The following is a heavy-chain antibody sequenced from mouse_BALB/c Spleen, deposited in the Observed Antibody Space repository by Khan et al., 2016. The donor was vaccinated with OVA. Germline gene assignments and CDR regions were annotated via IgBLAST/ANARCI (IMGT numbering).Heavy chain of an antibody. CDR2: IYPGNTDT. CDR3: TRRNWDVAWVAY. V-gene: IGHV1-5*01. J-gene: IGHJ3*01. CDR1: GYTFTSYW. D-gene: IGHD4-1*01. Sequence: IQLVQSGTVLARPGASVKMSCKASGYTFTSYWMHWVKQRPGQGLEWIGDIYPGNTDTNYNQKFKGKAKLTAVTSTSTAYMELYSLTNGDSAVYYCTRRNWDVAWVAYWGQGTLVTVSA.